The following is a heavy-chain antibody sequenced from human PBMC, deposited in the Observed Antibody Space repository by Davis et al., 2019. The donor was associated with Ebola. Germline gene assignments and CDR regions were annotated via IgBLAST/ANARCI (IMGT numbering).Heavy chain of an antibody. J-gene: IGHJ4*02. CDR2: ISAYNGNT. D-gene: IGHD3-3*01. CDR3: ASFGHAGYFDY. V-gene: IGHV1-18*01. CDR1: GYTFRNSA. Sequence: ASVKVSCKASGYTFRNSAISWVRQAPGQGLEWMGWISAYNGNTNYAQILQGRVTMTTDTSTGTAYMELRSLRSDDTAVYYCASFGHAGYFDYWGQGTLVTVSS.